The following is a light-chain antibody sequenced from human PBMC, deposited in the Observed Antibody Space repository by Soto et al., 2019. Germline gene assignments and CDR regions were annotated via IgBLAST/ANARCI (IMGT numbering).Light chain of an antibody. Sequence: EIVMTQSPATLSVSPGERATLSCRASQSVSSNLAWYQQKPGQAPRLLIYGASTRATGISARFSGSGYGTEFTLTISSLQSEDFAVYYCQQYNNWPQTFGQGTKVEIK. V-gene: IGKV3-15*01. CDR2: GAS. J-gene: IGKJ1*01. CDR3: QQYNNWPQT. CDR1: QSVSSN.